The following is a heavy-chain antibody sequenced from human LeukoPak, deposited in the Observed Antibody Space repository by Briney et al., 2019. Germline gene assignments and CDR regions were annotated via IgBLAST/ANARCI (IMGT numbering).Heavy chain of an antibody. CDR2: IKLDGSEK. Sequence: GGSLRLSCVASGFTFGKYWMSWVRQAPGKGLERVANIKLDGSEKNYVDSVKGRFTISRDNTKNSLYLQMNSLRAEDTAVFYCARDGFGTGSNWGQGTLVTVSS. CDR1: GFTFGKYW. V-gene: IGHV3-7*03. D-gene: IGHD3-16*01. CDR3: ARDGFGTGSN. J-gene: IGHJ4*02.